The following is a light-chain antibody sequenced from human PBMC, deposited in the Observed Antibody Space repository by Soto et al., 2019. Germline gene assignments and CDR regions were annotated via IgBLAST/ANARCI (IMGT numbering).Light chain of an antibody. CDR1: QSIGRW. J-gene: IGKJ1*01. Sequence: DIQMTQSPSTLSASVGDRVTITCRASQSIGRWLAWYQQKPGKVPKVLIYKASSLERGVPSRFSGSGSGTAFTLTISSLQPDDFATYYCQEHNSYWTFGQGTKVDIK. CDR3: QEHNSYWT. V-gene: IGKV1-5*03. CDR2: KAS.